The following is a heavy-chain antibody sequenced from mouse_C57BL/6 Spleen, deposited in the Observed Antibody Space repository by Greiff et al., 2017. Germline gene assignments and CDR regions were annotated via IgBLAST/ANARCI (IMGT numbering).Heavy chain of an antibody. CDR1: GYAFSSSW. D-gene: IGHD1-1*02. J-gene: IGHJ2*01. CDR3: ASYSGKVYYFDY. V-gene: IGHV1-82*01. Sequence: VKLLESGPELVKPGASVKISCKASGYAFSSSWMNWVKQRPGKGLEWIGRIYPGDGDTNYNGKFKGKATLTADKSSSTAYMQLSSLTSEDSAVYFCASYSGKVYYFDYWGQGTTLTVSS. CDR2: IYPGDGDT.